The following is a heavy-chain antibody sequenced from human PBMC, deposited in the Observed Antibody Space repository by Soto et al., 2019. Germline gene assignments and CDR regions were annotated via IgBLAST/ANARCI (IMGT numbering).Heavy chain of an antibody. J-gene: IGHJ3*01. V-gene: IGHV3-53*01. CDR1: GFNVSSHY. D-gene: IGHD4-4*01. CDR3: ARGGNLAFHV. CDR2: MHSGGAT. Sequence: VRLVESGGGLIQPGGSLRISCAASGFNVSSHYISWVRQAPGKGLEWLCIMHSGGATYYEDYVKDRFNISRDDSKNTLYLQMTSLRGEDTAVYYCARGGNLAFHVWGQGTMVTVSS.